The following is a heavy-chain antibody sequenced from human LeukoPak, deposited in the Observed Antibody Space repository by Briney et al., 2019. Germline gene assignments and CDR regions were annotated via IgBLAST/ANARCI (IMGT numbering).Heavy chain of an antibody. J-gene: IGHJ4*02. CDR2: IYHSGST. D-gene: IGHD2-8*01. CDR3: ARHAMRTRVNSNFDY. V-gene: IGHV4-38-2*02. Sequence: SETLSLTCTVSGYSISSGYYWGWIRQPPGKGLEWIGSIYHSGSTYYNPSLKSRVTISVDTSKNQFSLKLSSVTAADTAVYYCARHAMRTRVNSNFDYWGQGTLVTVSS. CDR1: GYSISSGYY.